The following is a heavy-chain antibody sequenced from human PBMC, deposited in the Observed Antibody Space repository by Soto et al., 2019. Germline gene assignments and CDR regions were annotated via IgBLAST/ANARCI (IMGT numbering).Heavy chain of an antibody. CDR3: ARETRTGYCSGASCFYYGMDV. CDR1: GFTFNNFA. V-gene: IGHV3-21*01. Sequence: EKKLVESGGGLVKPGESLRLSCEASGFTFNNFAMNWVRQAPGKGLEWVSSISSDETYIYYAVSVRGRFTISRDNAKNSLYLQMNSLRAEDTAVYYCARETRTGYCSGASCFYYGMDVWGQGTTVTVSS. CDR2: ISSDETYI. D-gene: IGHD2-15*01. J-gene: IGHJ6*02.